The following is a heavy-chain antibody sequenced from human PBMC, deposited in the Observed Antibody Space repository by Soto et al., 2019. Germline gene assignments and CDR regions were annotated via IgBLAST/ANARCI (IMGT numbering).Heavy chain of an antibody. J-gene: IGHJ4*02. Sequence: QITLKESGPTLVKPTQTLTLTCTFSGFSLTSGGVGVAWIRQPPGKAPEWLALIYGDDDKRFKPSLKNRLSITRDNSRNEVVLKMTKMDPVDTATFFCAHRHAATCLFDYWGQGILVNVSP. CDR2: IYGDDDK. V-gene: IGHV2-5*02. CDR1: GFSLTSGGVG. D-gene: IGHD2-2*01. CDR3: AHRHAATCLFDY.